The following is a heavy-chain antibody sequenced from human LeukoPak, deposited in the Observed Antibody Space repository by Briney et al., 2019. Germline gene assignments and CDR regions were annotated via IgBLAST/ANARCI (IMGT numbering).Heavy chain of an antibody. CDR1: GFTVSSYP. J-gene: IGHJ4*02. CDR2: ISYDGSHK. D-gene: IGHD6-25*01. Sequence: GGSLRLSYEASGFTVSSYPMHWVRQAPGKGLEWVAVISYDGSHKYYADTVEGRFTISRDNSKNTLYLQMNSMRTEDTAVYYCARDAIVALDYWGQGTLVTVSS. V-gene: IGHV3-30*04. CDR3: ARDAIVALDY.